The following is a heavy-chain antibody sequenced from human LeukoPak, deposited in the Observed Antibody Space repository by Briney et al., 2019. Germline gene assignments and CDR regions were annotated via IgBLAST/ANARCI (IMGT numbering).Heavy chain of an antibody. CDR3: AKGPHDYGDYFDY. CDR2: ISGGGSST. D-gene: IGHD4-17*01. Sequence: GGSLRLSCAASGFTISSYAMNWVRQAPGKGLEWVSVISGGGSSTYYADSVKGRFTISRDNSKNTLYLQMNSLRADDTAVYYCAKGPHDYGDYFDYWGQGTLVTVSS. J-gene: IGHJ4*02. CDR1: GFTISSYA. V-gene: IGHV3-23*01.